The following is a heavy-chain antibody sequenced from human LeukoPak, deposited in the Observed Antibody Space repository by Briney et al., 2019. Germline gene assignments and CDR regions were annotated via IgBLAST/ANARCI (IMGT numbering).Heavy chain of an antibody. V-gene: IGHV1-24*01. Sequence: GASVKVSCKASGYTFSGHYLHWVRQAPGKGLEWMGGFDPEDGETIYAQKFQGRVTMTEDTSTDTAYMELSSLRSEDTAVYYCATAAGYPPADYSSGRYDYWGQGTLVTVSS. D-gene: IGHD6-19*01. CDR2: FDPEDGET. CDR3: ATAAGYPPADYSSGRYDY. J-gene: IGHJ4*02. CDR1: GYTFSGHY.